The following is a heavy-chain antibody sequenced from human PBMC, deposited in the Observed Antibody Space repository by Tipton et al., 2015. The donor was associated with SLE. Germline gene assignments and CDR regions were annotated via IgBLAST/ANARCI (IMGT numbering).Heavy chain of an antibody. CDR3: ARPPRGPNWYFDL. CDR2: IYYSGST. V-gene: IGHV4-39*07. Sequence: LSCTVSGGSISSSSYYWGWIRQPPGKGLEWIGSIYYSGSTYYNPSLKSRVTISVDTSKNQFSLKLSSVTAADTAVYYCARPPRGPNWYFDLWGRGTLVTVSS. J-gene: IGHJ2*01. CDR1: GGSISSSSYY.